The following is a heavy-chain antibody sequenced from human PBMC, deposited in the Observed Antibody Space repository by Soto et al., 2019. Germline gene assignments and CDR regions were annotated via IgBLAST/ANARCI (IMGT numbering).Heavy chain of an antibody. V-gene: IGHV4-59*11. D-gene: IGHD1-1*01. J-gene: IGHJ4*02. Sequence: PSDTLSLICSVSGGVTGNHYWCWIRQPPGKGLEWMGYIYDSGNTHYNHALKGRVTISVDTSKSQFSLNLNSVTAADTAVYYCARGLTTATTPYDYWGPGTLVTVSS. CDR2: IYDSGNT. CDR3: ARGLTTATTPYDY. CDR1: GGVTGNHY.